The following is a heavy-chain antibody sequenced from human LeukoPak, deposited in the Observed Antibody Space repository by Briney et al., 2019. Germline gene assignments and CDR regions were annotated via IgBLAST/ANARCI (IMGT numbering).Heavy chain of an antibody. CDR3: EREIDSRPFDY. V-gene: IGHV3-21*01. D-gene: IGHD3-22*01. Sequence: GGSLRLSCAASGFTFSSYSRNWFRQAPGKGREGFSSISSISGYIYCADPVKGRFTIYRDNAKNPLYLQMNSLRAEDTAVYYCEREIDSRPFDYWGQGTLVSVSS. CDR2: ISSISGYI. CDR1: GFTFSSYS. J-gene: IGHJ4*02.